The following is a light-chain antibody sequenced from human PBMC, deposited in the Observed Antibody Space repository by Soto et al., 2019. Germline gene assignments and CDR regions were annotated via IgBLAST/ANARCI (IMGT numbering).Light chain of an antibody. V-gene: IGKV3-11*01. Sequence: ETVLTQSPATLSLSPGERATLSCRASQSINTYLAWYQQKPGQAPRLLIYDASNRATGIPARFSGSGSGTDFTLTISSREPEDLAVEYCQQRFTWPSFGPGTKVDVK. CDR1: QSINTY. CDR2: DAS. CDR3: QQRFTWPS. J-gene: IGKJ3*01.